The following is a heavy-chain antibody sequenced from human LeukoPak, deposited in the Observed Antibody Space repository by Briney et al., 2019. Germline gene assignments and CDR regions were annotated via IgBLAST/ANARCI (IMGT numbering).Heavy chain of an antibody. V-gene: IGHV3-23*01. CDR3: ARSPWGGAGPFDY. CDR1: GFRFNSYA. D-gene: IGHD1-26*01. J-gene: IGHJ4*02. CDR2: ISISGGPT. Sequence: GGSLRLSCAVSGFRFNSYAMSWVRQAPGKGLEWVSTISISGGPTYYPVSVKGRFTISRDKSSNTLYLQMNSLRVEDTAVYYCARSPWGGAGPFDYWGQGTQVTVSS.